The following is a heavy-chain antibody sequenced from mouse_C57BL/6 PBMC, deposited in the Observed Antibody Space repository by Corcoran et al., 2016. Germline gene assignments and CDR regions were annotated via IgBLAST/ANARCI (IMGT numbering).Heavy chain of an antibody. CDR3: AKISYSSGYYFDY. J-gene: IGHJ2*01. D-gene: IGHD3-2*02. CDR1: GYTFTSYW. V-gene: IGHV1-53*01. CDR2: INPSNGGT. Sequence: QVQLQQPGTELVKPGASVKLSCKASGYTFTSYWMHWVKQRPGRGLEWIGNINPSNGGTNYNEKFKSKATLTVDKSSSTAYMQLSSLTSEDSAVYYCAKISYSSGYYFDYWGQGTTLTVSS.